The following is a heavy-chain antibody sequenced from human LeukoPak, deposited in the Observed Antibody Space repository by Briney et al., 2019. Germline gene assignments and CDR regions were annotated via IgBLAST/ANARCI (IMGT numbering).Heavy chain of an antibody. CDR3: ARDGGYYYDSSGYYFEY. Sequence: ASVKVSCKASDNTFTSYGISWVRQAPGQGLEWMGWISGHNGNTNYAQKLQGRVTMTTDTSTSTAYMELRSLRSDDTAVYYCARDGGYYYDSSGYYFEYWGQGTLVTVSS. CDR2: ISGHNGNT. V-gene: IGHV1-18*01. CDR1: DNTFTSYG. J-gene: IGHJ4*02. D-gene: IGHD3-22*01.